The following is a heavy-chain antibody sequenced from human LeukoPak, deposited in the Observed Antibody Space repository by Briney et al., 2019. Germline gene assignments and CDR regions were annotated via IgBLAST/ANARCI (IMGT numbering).Heavy chain of an antibody. CDR3: ARERGDIAGKNLFDY. J-gene: IGHJ4*02. Sequence: GGSLRLSCAASGFTFSSYSMNWVRQAPGKGLEWVSSISSSSSYIYYADSVKGRFTISRDNAKNSLYLQMNSLRAEDTAVYYCARERGDIAGKNLFDYWGQGTLVTVSS. CDR1: GFTFSSYS. V-gene: IGHV3-21*01. D-gene: IGHD5-12*01. CDR2: ISSSSSYI.